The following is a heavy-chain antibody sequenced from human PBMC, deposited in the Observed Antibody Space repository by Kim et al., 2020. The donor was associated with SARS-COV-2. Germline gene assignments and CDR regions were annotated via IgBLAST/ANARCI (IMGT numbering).Heavy chain of an antibody. D-gene: IGHD3-3*01. CDR1: GGSISSGDYY. Sequence: SETLSLTCTVSGGSISSGDYYWSWIRQPPGKGLEWIGYIYYSGSTYYNPSLKSRVTISVHTSKNQFSLKLSSVTAADTAVYYCARAGATSITIFGVVIVQNFDYWGQGTLVTVSS. V-gene: IGHV4-30-4*01. J-gene: IGHJ4*02. CDR2: IYYSGST. CDR3: ARAGATSITIFGVVIVQNFDY.